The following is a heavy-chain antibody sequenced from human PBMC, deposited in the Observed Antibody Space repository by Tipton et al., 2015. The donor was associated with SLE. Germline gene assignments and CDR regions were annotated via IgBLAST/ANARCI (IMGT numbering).Heavy chain of an antibody. J-gene: IGHJ1*01. V-gene: IGHV4-59*12. CDR3: ATSRPWGVITQYFHH. Sequence: TLSLTCTVSGASTNTKYWTWIRQSPGKGLEWIGYANRNEGTKIKSSLERRVTISVDTSENHFSLNLNSVTAADTAVYFCATSRPWGVITQYFHHWGQGTVVIVSS. CDR2: ANRNEGT. D-gene: IGHD3-10*01. CDR1: GASTNTKY.